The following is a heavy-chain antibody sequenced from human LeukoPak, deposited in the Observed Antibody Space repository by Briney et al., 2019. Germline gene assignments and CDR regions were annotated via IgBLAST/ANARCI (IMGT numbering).Heavy chain of an antibody. CDR1: GYTFTSYD. D-gene: IGHD3-22*01. CDR3: ARCPADSGYYSS. V-gene: IGHV1-8*01. CDR2: MYPNSGNT. J-gene: IGHJ4*02. Sequence: ASVKVSCKASGYTFTSYDINWVRQATGQGLEWMGWMYPNSGNTGYAQKFQGRVTMTRNTSISTAYMELSSLRSEDTAVYYCARCPADSGYYSSWGQGTLVTVSS.